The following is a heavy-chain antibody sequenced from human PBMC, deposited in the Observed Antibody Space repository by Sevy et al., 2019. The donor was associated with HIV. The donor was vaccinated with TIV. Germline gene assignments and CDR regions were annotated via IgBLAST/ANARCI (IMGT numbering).Heavy chain of an antibody. J-gene: IGHJ6*02. CDR2: IITNTGNP. CDR3: AREFVEYSYGSDYYGMDV. CDR1: GYTFTSYA. D-gene: IGHD5-18*01. Sequence: ASVKVSCKASGYTFTSYAMNWVRQAPGHGLEWMGWIITNTGNPTYAQGFTGRFVFTLDTSVSTAYLQISSLKAEDTAVYYCAREFVEYSYGSDYYGMDVWGQGTTVTVSS. V-gene: IGHV7-4-1*02.